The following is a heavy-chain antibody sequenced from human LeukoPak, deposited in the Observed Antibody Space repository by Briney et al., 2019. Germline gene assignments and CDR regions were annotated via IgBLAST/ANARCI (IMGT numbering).Heavy chain of an antibody. CDR1: GFTFSSYS. CDR2: VWYDASNK. CDR3: ARVRLRYSGYESGYYYYGMDV. J-gene: IGHJ6*02. Sequence: GCSLISSSAAAGFTFSSYSMNWVRQAPGKGLGLVAVVWYDASNKYYAVAVKGRITISRDNSKTTLYLKMNSLRAEDTAVYYCARVRLRYSGYESGYYYYGMDVWGQGSTVTVSS. V-gene: IGHV3-33*08. D-gene: IGHD5-12*01.